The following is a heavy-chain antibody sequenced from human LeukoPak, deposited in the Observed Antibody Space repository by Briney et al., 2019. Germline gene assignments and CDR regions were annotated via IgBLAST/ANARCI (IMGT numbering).Heavy chain of an antibody. J-gene: IGHJ4*02. Sequence: SQTLSLTCTVSGGSISSGDYYWSWIRQPPGKGLEWIGYIYHSGSTYYNPSLKSRVTISVDRSKNQFSLKLSSVTAADTAVYYCARAVYSSSSFDYWGQGTLVTVSS. CDR2: IYHSGST. V-gene: IGHV4-30-2*01. CDR3: ARAVYSSSSFDY. D-gene: IGHD6-6*01. CDR1: GGSISSGDYY.